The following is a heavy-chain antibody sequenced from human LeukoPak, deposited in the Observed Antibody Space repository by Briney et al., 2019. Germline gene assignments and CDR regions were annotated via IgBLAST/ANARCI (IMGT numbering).Heavy chain of an antibody. J-gene: IGHJ5*01. V-gene: IGHV3-7*01. CDR1: EFAFSSYW. CDR3: ARDNNGYDS. CDR2: IKQDGSEK. Sequence: PGGSLRLSCAASEFAFSSYWMSWVRQAPGKGLEWVANIKQDGSEKYYVDSVKARFTISRDNAKNTLYLQMSSLRAEDTAVYYCARDNNGYDSWGQGTLVTVAS. D-gene: IGHD2-8*01.